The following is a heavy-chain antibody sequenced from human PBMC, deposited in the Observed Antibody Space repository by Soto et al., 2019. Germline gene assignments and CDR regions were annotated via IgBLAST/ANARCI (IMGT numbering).Heavy chain of an antibody. D-gene: IGHD2-2*01. CDR1: GYSFTSYW. Sequence: PGESLKISCKGSGYSFTSYWIGWVRQMPGKGLEWMGIIYPGDSDTRYSPSFQGQVTISADKSISTAYLQWSSLKASDTAMYYCARHGQYCSSTSCYVVYYGMDVRGQGTTVPVSS. J-gene: IGHJ6*02. CDR2: IYPGDSDT. CDR3: ARHGQYCSSTSCYVVYYGMDV. V-gene: IGHV5-51*01.